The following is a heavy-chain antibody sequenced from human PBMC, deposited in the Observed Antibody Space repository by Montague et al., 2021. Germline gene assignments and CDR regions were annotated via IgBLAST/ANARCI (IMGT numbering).Heavy chain of an antibody. CDR3: ARVRGNYYVSFDS. CDR1: GGSISSYY. D-gene: IGHD3-10*02. J-gene: IGHJ4*02. CDR2: IYYSGSA. V-gene: IGHV4-59*13. Sequence: SETLSLTCAVSGGSISSYYWSWIRQPPGKGLELIAYIYYSGSAGWTTSYNTSLTIRVTISVDTSKNQLSLQLTSVTTADTAVYYCARVRGNYYVSFDSWGQGTLVSVSS.